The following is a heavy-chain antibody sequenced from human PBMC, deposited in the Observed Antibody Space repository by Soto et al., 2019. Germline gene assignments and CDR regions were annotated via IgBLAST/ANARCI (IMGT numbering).Heavy chain of an antibody. CDR1: GGCISSGNYY. J-gene: IGHJ4*02. D-gene: IGHD2-15*01. CDR3: ATMGTPATGLYFFDY. CDR2: ISYSEIT. Sequence: QVQLQESGPGLVKPSQTLSLTCTVSGGCISSGNYYWSWIRQPPGKVLEWIGFISYSEITYYSTSLKSRGTISVDTSKIQFSLNLSFVTAADTAVYYCATMGTPATGLYFFDYWGQGSLVNVSS. V-gene: IGHV4-30-4*01.